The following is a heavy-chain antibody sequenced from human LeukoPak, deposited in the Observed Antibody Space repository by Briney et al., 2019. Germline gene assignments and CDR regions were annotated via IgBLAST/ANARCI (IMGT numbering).Heavy chain of an antibody. D-gene: IGHD2-15*01. CDR1: GYTFTGYY. J-gene: IGHJ3*02. CDR2: INPNSGGT. V-gene: IGHV1-2*04. CDR3: ARDSVRGISAFDI. Sequence: ASVKVSCKASGYTFTGYYMHWARQAPGQGLEWMGWINPNSGGTNYAQKFQGWVTMTRDTSISTAYMELSRLRSDDTAVYYCARDSVRGISAFDIWGQGTMVTVSS.